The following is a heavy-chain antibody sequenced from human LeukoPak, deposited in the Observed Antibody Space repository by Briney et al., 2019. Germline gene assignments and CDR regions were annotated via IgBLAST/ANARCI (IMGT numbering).Heavy chain of an antibody. CDR1: GFTFSSYS. CDR3: ARDHGIAAAGTVSY. D-gene: IGHD6-13*01. CDR2: ISSSSSTI. Sequence: GGSLRLSCAASGFTFSSYSMNRVRQAPGKGLEWVSYISSSSSTIYYADSVKGRFTISRDNAKNSLYLQMNSLRAEDTAVYYRARDHGIAAAGTVSYWGQGTLVTVSS. V-gene: IGHV3-48*04. J-gene: IGHJ4*02.